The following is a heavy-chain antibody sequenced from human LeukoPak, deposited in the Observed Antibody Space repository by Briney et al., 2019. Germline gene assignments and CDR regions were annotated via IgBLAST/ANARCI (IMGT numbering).Heavy chain of an antibody. Sequence: GGSLRLSCAASGFTFSSYGMSWVRQAPGKGLEWVSAISGSGGSTYYADSVKGRFTISRDNSKNTLYLQMNSLRAEDTAVYYCARSGYDYVWGSYRPFDYWGQGTLVTVSS. CDR1: GFTFSSYG. J-gene: IGHJ4*02. V-gene: IGHV3-23*01. CDR3: ARSGYDYVWGSYRPFDY. D-gene: IGHD3-16*02. CDR2: ISGSGGST.